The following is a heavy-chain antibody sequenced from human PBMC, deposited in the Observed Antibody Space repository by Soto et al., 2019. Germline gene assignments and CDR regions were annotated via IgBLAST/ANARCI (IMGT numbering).Heavy chain of an antibody. CDR2: IYYSGST. CDR3: ARAMVRGVPFDY. CDR1: CGSISSGGYY. Sequence: SETLSLTCTVSCGSISSGGYYWSWIRQHPGKGLEWIGYIYYSGSTYYNPSLKSRVTISVDTSKNQFSLKLSSVTAADTAVYYCARAMVRGVPFDYWGQGTLVTVSS. V-gene: IGHV4-31*03. J-gene: IGHJ4*02. D-gene: IGHD3-10*01.